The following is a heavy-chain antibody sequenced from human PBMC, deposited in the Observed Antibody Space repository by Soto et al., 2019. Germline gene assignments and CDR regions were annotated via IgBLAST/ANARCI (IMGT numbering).Heavy chain of an antibody. D-gene: IGHD2-8*01. V-gene: IGHV3-33*01. CDR3: XXXXXXXTWXFDP. CDR1: GFTFSNYG. J-gene: IGHJ5*02. CDR2: IWADGINK. Sequence: QVQLVESGGGVVQPGRSLRLSCAASGFTFSNYGMHWVRQAPGKGLEWVAVIWADGINKYYADSVKGRFTISRDNXXXXXXXXXXXXXXXXXXXXXXXXXXXXXTWXFDPWGRGTLVTVSS.